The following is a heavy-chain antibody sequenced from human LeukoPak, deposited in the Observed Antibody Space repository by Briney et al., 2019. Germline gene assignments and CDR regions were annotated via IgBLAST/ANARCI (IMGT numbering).Heavy chain of an antibody. CDR1: GFIFSSYG. D-gene: IGHD1-26*01. V-gene: IGHV3-30*02. J-gene: IGHJ4*02. CDR3: GKHDSASDY. CDR2: TRSDGSDK. Sequence: GGSLRLSCVASGFIFSSYGTHWGRQAPGKGLGWVAFTRSDGSDKYYTGSVNSRFTISRDNSKNTLYLQMNSLRPEDTAVYYCGKHDSASDYWGQGTLVTVSS.